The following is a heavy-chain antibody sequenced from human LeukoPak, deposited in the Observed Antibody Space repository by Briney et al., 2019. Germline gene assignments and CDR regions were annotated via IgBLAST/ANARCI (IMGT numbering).Heavy chain of an antibody. Sequence: ASVKVSSKASGYTFTGYYMHWVRQAPGQGLEWMGWINPNSGGTNYAQKFQGRVTMTRDTSISTAYMELSRLRSDDTAVYYCARELNWNDEGDYWGQGTLVTVSS. CDR3: ARELNWNDEGDY. J-gene: IGHJ4*02. V-gene: IGHV1-2*02. D-gene: IGHD1-1*01. CDR2: INPNSGGT. CDR1: GYTFTGYY.